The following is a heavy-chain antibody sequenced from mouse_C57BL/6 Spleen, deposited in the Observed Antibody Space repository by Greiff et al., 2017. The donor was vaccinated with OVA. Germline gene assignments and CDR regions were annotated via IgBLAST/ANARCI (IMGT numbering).Heavy chain of an antibody. V-gene: IGHV1-26*01. CDR1: GYTFTDYY. CDR2: INPNNGGT. Sequence: VQLQQSGPELVKPGASVKISCKASGYTFTDYYMNWVKQSHGKSLEWIGDINPNNGGTSYNQKFKGKATLTVDESSSTAYMELRSLTSEDSAVYYCARSGGSSYVDYAMDYWGQGTSVTVSS. D-gene: IGHD1-1*01. J-gene: IGHJ4*01. CDR3: ARSGGSSYVDYAMDY.